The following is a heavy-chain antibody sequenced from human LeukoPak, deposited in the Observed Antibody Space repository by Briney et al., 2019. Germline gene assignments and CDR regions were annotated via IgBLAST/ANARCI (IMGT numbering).Heavy chain of an antibody. J-gene: IGHJ4*02. CDR3: ARDWGGPDDC. Sequence: PGGSLRLSCVASGFTFSTSWMTWVRQAPGKGLEGVANINQNGSEKYSVDSVKGRFIISRDDAKNSLYLQMNSLRAEDTAIYYCARDWGGPDDCWGQGTLVTVSS. D-gene: IGHD3-16*01. V-gene: IGHV3-7*01. CDR2: INQNGSEK. CDR1: GFTFSTSW.